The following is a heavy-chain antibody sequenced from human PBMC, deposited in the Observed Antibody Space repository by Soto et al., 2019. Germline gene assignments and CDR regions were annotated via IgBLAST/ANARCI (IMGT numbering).Heavy chain of an antibody. CDR1: GGTFSSYA. V-gene: IGHV1-69*06. CDR2: IIPIFGTA. D-gene: IGHD3-3*01. CDR3: ARGSYDLTYLDY. J-gene: IGHJ4*02. Sequence: SVKVSCKASGGTFSSYAISWVRQAPGQGLEWMGGIIPIFGTANYAQKFQGRVTITADKSTSTAYMELSSLRSEDTAVYYCARGSYDLTYLDYWGQGXLVTVYS.